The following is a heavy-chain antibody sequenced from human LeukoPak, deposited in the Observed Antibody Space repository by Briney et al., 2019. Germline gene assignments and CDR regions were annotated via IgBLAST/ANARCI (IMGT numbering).Heavy chain of an antibody. CDR1: GYSFTSYW. V-gene: IGHV5-51*01. CDR3: ARQHRSWSHSGSYLDA. D-gene: IGHD1-26*01. J-gene: IGHJ5*02. Sequence: PGESLKISCKGSGYSFTSYWIGWVRQMPGKGLEWMGIIYPGDSDTRYSPSFQGQVTISADKSISTAYLQWSSLKASDTAMYYCARQHRSWSHSGSYLDAWGQGTLVTVSS. CDR2: IYPGDSDT.